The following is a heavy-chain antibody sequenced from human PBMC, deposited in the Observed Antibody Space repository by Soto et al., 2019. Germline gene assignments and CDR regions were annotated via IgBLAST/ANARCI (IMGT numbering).Heavy chain of an antibody. CDR2: ISSSSSYI. Sequence: EVQLVESGGGLVKPGGSLRLSCAASGFTFSSYSMNWVRQAPGKGLEWVSSISSSSSYIYYADSVKDRFTISRDNAKNSLYLQMNSLRAEDTAVYYCASRTRISSGSGWGQGTLVTVSS. J-gene: IGHJ4*02. CDR3: ASRTRISSGSG. D-gene: IGHD6-19*01. V-gene: IGHV3-21*01. CDR1: GFTFSSYS.